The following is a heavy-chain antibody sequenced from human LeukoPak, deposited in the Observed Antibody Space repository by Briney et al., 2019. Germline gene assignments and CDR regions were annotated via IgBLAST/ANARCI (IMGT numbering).Heavy chain of an antibody. CDR2: INQGGSEK. J-gene: IGHJ4*02. CDR3: ARDVTALDS. Sequence: PGGSLRLSCAASGSTFSSYWMSWVRQAPEKGLEWVANINQGGSEKYYVDSVRGRFTISRDNAKNSLYLQMNSLRADDTAVYYCARDVTALDSWGRGTLVTVSS. D-gene: IGHD2-2*01. V-gene: IGHV3-7*01. CDR1: GSTFSSYW.